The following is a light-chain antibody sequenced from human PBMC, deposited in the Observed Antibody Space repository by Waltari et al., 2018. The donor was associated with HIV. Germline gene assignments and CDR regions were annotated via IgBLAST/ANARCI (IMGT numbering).Light chain of an antibody. Sequence: QSALTQPASVSGSPGPSITISCTGPNSDVGRYDYVSWYQKHPGKAPQLIIYDVSKRPSGVSSRFSGSKSGNTASLTISGLQADDEANYYCCSYAGSSILVFGGGTKLTVL. CDR1: NSDVGRYDY. CDR3: CSYAGSSILV. V-gene: IGLV2-23*02. J-gene: IGLJ2*01. CDR2: DVS.